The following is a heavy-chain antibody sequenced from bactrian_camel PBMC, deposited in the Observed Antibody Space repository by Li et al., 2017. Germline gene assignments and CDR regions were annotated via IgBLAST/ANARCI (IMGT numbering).Heavy chain of an antibody. V-gene: IGHV3S10*01. CDR1: GFTYSAYF. J-gene: IGHJ4*01. CDR2: IDSDGLS. D-gene: IGHD4*01. Sequence: VQLVESGGGSVQAGGSLKLSCKISGFTYSAYFMAWFRQAPGKKREGVAVIDSDGLSNYAESVKGRFTISRDNHENTMHLQMNNLKPEDTAMYYCAADTIVREASRLRISEYGYWGLGTQVTVS. CDR3: AADTIVREASRLRISEYGY.